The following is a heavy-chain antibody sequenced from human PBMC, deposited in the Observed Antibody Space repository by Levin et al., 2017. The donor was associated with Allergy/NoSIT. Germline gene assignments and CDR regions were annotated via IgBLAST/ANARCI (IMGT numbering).Heavy chain of an antibody. J-gene: IGHJ4*02. CDR3: AKLTRYCSSTSCQHFTIFGVALDY. CDR2: ISGSGGST. V-gene: IGHV3-23*01. CDR1: GFTFSSYA. D-gene: IGHD2-2*01. Sequence: GGSLRLSCAASGFTFSSYAMSWVRQAPGKGLEWVSAISGSGGSTYYADSVKGRFTISRDNSKNTLYLQMNSLRAEDTAVYYCAKLTRYCSSTSCQHFTIFGVALDYWGQGTLVTVSS.